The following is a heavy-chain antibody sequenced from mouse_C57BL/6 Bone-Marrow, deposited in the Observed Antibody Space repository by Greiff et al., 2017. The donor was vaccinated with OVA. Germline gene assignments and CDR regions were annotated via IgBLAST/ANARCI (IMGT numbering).Heavy chain of an antibody. V-gene: IGHV1-55*01. CDR1: GYTFTSYW. J-gene: IGHJ2*01. D-gene: IGHD1-1*01. CDR3: ARDGTVSTRFDY. CDR2: IYPGSGST. Sequence: VKLQQPGAELVKPGASVKMSCKASGYTFTSYWITWVKQRPGQGLEWIGDIYPGSGSTNYNEKFKSKATLTVDTSSSTAYMQLSSLTSEDSAVYYCARDGTVSTRFDYWGQGTTLTVSS.